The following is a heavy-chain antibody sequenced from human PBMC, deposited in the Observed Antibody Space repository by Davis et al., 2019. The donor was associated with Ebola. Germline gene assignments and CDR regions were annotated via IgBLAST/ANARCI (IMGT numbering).Heavy chain of an antibody. CDR2: INTNTGNP. CDR1: GYTFTSYA. V-gene: IGHV7-4-1*02. D-gene: IGHD2-21*02. CDR3: ARTYCGGDCYLDS. Sequence: ASVKVSCKASGYTFTSYAMNWVRQAPGQGLEWMGWINTNTGNPTYAQGFTGRFVFYLDTSVSTAYLQISSLKAEDSAVYFCARTYCGGDCYLDSWGQGTLVTVSS. J-gene: IGHJ4*02.